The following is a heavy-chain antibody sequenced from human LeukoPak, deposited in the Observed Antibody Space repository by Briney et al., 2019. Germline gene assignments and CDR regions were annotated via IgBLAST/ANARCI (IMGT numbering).Heavy chain of an antibody. CDR1: GFTFSSYS. V-gene: IGHV3-48*01. CDR2: IISSSSTI. CDR3: ARGVTLDY. Sequence: GGSLRLSCAASGFTFSSYSMNWVRQAPGKGLEWVSYIISSSSTIYYADSVKGRFTISRDNAKNSLYLQMNSLRAEDTAVYYCARGVTLDYWGQGTLVTVSS. J-gene: IGHJ4*02. D-gene: IGHD2-21*02.